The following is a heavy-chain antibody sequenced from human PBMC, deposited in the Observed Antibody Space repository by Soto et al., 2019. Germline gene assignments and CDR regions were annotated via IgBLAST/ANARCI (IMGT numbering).Heavy chain of an antibody. CDR3: ARAAMGGGSWAFDY. D-gene: IGHD6-13*01. CDR1: GGSISSSNW. V-gene: IGHV4-4*02. CDR2: IYHSGST. J-gene: IGHJ4*02. Sequence: QVQLQESGPGLVKPSGTLSLTCAVSGGSISSSNWWSWVRQPPGKGLEWIGEIYHSGSTNYNPSPKGRVPKXVXTXQNQFSLKLGSVTAADTAVYYCARAAMGGGSWAFDYWGQGTLVTVSS.